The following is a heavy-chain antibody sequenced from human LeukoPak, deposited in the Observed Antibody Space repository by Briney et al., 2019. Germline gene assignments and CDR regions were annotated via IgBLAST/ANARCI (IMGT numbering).Heavy chain of an antibody. CDR2: ISNDGSSK. CDR3: AKEVYYDSSAFLDY. J-gene: IGHJ4*02. CDR1: GFTFSSYG. Sequence: GGSLRLSCAASGFTFSSYGIPWVRQAPGKGLEWVAVISNDGSSKYYADSLKGRFTISRDNSKNTLYLQMNSLRVEDTAVYYCAKEVYYDSSAFLDYWGQGTLVTVSS. V-gene: IGHV3-30*18. D-gene: IGHD3-22*01.